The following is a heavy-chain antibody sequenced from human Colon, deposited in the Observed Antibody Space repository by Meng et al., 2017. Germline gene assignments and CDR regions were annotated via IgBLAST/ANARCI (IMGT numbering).Heavy chain of an antibody. CDR3: ATGYSSGQPY. CDR2: IAAGNDNT. Sequence: QAQLVQSGAEVKKPGASGKVSCEASGYTFSSYTMHWVRQAPGQRPEWMGWIAAGNDNTRYSKNLQGRVTLTRDTSASTAYMELSSLTSEDTAVYYCATGYSSGQPYWGQGTLVTVSS. CDR1: GYTFSSYT. J-gene: IGHJ4*02. V-gene: IGHV1-3*01. D-gene: IGHD6-19*01.